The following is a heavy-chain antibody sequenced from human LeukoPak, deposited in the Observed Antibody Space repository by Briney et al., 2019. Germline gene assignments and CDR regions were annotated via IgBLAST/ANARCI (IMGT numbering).Heavy chain of an antibody. CDR3: ARLVVVTAPFDY. Sequence: GSLRLSCAASGFMFSSYWMHWVRQAPGKGLVWVSRINSDGSSTSYADSVKGRFTISRDNAKNTLYLQMNSLRAEDTAVYYCARLVVVTAPFDYWGQGTLVTVSS. CDR2: INSDGSST. J-gene: IGHJ4*02. CDR1: GFMFSSYW. D-gene: IGHD2-21*02. V-gene: IGHV3-74*01.